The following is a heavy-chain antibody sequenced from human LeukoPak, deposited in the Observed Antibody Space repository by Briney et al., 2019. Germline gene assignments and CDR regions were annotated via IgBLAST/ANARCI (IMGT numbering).Heavy chain of an antibody. CDR1: GFTFDDYG. CDR2: INWNGGST. J-gene: IGHJ4*02. V-gene: IGHV3-20*04. Sequence: GGSLRLSCAASGFTFDDYGMTWVRQPPGKGLEWVSGINWNGGSTGYADSVKGRFTISRDNAKNSLSLQMNSLRAEDTAVYFCARDGSGWYYFDHWGQGTLVSVSS. CDR3: ARDGSGWYYFDH. D-gene: IGHD6-19*01.